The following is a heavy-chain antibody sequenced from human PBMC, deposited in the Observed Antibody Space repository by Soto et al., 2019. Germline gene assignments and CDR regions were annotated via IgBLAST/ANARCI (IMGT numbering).Heavy chain of an antibody. D-gene: IGHD3-22*01. Sequence: EVQLLESGGGLVQPGGSLRLCCAASAFTFTNYAMSWVRQAPGKGLEWVSTVINNGGSTFYADSVKGRFTISRDNSKNTLYLQMNSLRAEDTALYYCAKDSTRHYGYFDHWGQGTLVTVSS. CDR2: VINNGGST. CDR3: AKDSTRHYGYFDH. V-gene: IGHV3-23*01. CDR1: AFTFTNYA. J-gene: IGHJ4*02.